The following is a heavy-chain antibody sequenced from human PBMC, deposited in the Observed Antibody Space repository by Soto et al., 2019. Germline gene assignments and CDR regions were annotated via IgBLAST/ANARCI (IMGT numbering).Heavy chain of an antibody. CDR2: ISIGGTTI. CDR1: GFTFRNYN. D-gene: IGHD2-2*01. Sequence: GGSLRLSCAASGFTFRNYNMNWVRQAPGKGLEWASHISIGGTTIDYADSVKGRFTISRDNADNSLYLQMNSLRAEDTAIYYCAREVVVSRGASYFGYWGPGTLVTVSS. V-gene: IGHV3-48*01. CDR3: AREVVVSRGASYFGY. J-gene: IGHJ4*02.